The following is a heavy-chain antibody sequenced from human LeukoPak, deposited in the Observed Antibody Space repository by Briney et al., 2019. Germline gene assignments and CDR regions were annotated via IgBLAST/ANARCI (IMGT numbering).Heavy chain of an antibody. CDR1: GYTFTGYY. CDR3: ARGGTTVTLFEY. CDR2: INPNSGGT. J-gene: IGHJ4*02. Sequence: ASVNVSCKASGYTFTGYYLHWVRQAPGQGLEGMGWINPNSGGTNYAQKFQGRVTMTRHTSISTAYMELSRLRSDDTAVYYCARGGTTVTLFEYWGQGTLVTVSS. D-gene: IGHD1-1*01. V-gene: IGHV1-2*02.